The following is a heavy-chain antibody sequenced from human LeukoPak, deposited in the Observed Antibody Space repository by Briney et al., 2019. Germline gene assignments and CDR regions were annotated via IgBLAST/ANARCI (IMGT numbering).Heavy chain of an antibody. CDR1: GDSISSYY. Sequence: SETLSLTCTVSGDSISSYYWTWIRQPPGRGLEWLGYIYNSGTTNYNPSLKSRATISVDTSKNQFSLKLSSVTAADTAVYYCARERSVWFGELLQFDYWGQGTLVTVSS. J-gene: IGHJ4*02. CDR3: ARERSVWFGELLQFDY. D-gene: IGHD3-10*01. CDR2: IYNSGTT. V-gene: IGHV4-59*12.